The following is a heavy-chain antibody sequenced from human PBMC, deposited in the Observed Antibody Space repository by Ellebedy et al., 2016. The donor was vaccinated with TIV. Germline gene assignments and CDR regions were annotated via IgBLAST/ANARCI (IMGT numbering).Heavy chain of an antibody. D-gene: IGHD3-16*02. CDR3: ARGAEFGGVIVRWGAFDI. Sequence: SETLSLTXAVYGGSFSGYYWSWIRQPPGKGLEWIGEINHSGSTNYNPSLKSRVTISVDKSKNQFSLKLSSVTAADTAVYYCARGAEFGGVIVRWGAFDIWGQGTMVTVSS. CDR1: GGSFSGYY. CDR2: INHSGST. J-gene: IGHJ3*02. V-gene: IGHV4-34*01.